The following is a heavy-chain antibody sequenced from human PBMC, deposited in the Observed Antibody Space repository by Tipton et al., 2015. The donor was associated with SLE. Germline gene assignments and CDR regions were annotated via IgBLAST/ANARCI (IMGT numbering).Heavy chain of an antibody. CDR2: ISYSGAT. J-gene: IGHJ3*02. D-gene: IGHD2-8*02. V-gene: IGHV4-39*07. Sequence: TLSLTCIVYGGYITTRSYYWGWIRQPPGKGLEWIASISYSGATYYNPSLKSRVIISLGTARNHFSLKLTSVTAADTAVYFCARDRDIVLEPVPIPPAFDIWGQGTTVTVSS. CDR1: GGYITTRSYY. CDR3: ARDRDIVLEPVPIPPAFDI.